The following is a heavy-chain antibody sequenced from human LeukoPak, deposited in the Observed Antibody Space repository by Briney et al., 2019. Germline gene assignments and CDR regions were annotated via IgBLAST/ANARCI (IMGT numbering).Heavy chain of an antibody. CDR1: GFTFSSYW. Sequence: GGSLRLSCAASGFTFSSYWMHWVRQAPGKGLEWVANIKQDGSEEYYVDSVKGRFTISRDNAKNTLYLQMNSLRAEDTAVYYCASTNWFGPWGQGTLVTVSS. J-gene: IGHJ5*02. V-gene: IGHV3-7*01. CDR3: ASTNWFGP. CDR2: IKQDGSEE.